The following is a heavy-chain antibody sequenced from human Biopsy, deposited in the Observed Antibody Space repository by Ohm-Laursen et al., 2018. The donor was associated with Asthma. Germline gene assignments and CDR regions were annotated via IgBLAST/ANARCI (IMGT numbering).Heavy chain of an antibody. CDR1: GFTFSSYA. J-gene: IGHJ4*02. V-gene: IGHV3-23*01. CDR3: AKDKRYSGSYFDY. CDR2: ISGSGGST. Sequence: LRLSCAATGFTFSSYAMSWVRQAPGKGLEWVSAISGSGGSTYYADSVKGRFTISRDNSKNTLYLQMNSLRAEDTAVYYCAKDKRYSGSYFDYWGQGTLVTVSS. D-gene: IGHD1-26*01.